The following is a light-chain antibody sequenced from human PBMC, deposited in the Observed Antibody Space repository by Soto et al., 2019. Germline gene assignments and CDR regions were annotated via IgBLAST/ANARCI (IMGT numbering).Light chain of an antibody. Sequence: EIVLTQYPATLSLSPGERATLSCRASQSVNSNLAWYQQKPGQAPRLLIFDASNRATGIPARFSGSGSGTDFTLTISSLEPEDFAVYYCQQRSNWPPYTFGQGTKLEIK. CDR1: QSVNSN. CDR3: QQRSNWPPYT. J-gene: IGKJ2*01. V-gene: IGKV3-11*01. CDR2: DAS.